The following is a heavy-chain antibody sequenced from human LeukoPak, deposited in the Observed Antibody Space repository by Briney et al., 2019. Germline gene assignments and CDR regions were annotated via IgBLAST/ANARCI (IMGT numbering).Heavy chain of an antibody. CDR3: AKRGVVIRVILVGFHKEAYYFDS. D-gene: IGHD3-22*01. J-gene: IGHJ4*02. V-gene: IGHV3-23*01. CDR1: GITLSTYG. CDR2: ISGSGGSA. Sequence: GGSLRLSCAFPGITLSTYGMSWVRQAPGKGPEWVAGISGSGGSAYYADAVKGRFTISRDNPKNTLYLQMNSLRVEDTAVYFCAKRGVVIRVILVGFHKEAYYFDSWGQGALVTVSS.